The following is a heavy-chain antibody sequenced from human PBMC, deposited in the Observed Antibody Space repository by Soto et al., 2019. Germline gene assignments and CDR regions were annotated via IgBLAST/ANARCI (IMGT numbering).Heavy chain of an antibody. J-gene: IGHJ4*01. CDR1: GYTFIRSA. CDR3: AGGNLWSGYPYYFDY. CDR2: IKVANGKT. D-gene: IGHD3-3*01. V-gene: IGHV1-3*01. Sequence: GASVKVSCKASGYTFIRSAMHWVRQAPGQRLEWKGWIKVANGKTKYLQKIQGRVTITRDTSATTAYKELSSLTHESTAGYNFAGGNLWSGYPYYFDYWGHGPLVTVS.